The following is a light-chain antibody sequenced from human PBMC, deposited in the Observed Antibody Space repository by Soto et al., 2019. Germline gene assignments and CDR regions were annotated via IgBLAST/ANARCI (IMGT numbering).Light chain of an antibody. V-gene: IGLV2-8*01. CDR3: SSYAGRSTSV. Sequence: QSALTQPPSASGSPGQSVTFSCTGTSSDVGTYDYVSWYQQYPGKAPKLLIYGVTRRPSGVPDRFSGSKSGNTAALTVSGLQAEDEAYYYCSSYAGRSTSVFGTGTKATVL. CDR2: GVT. CDR1: SSDVGTYDY. J-gene: IGLJ1*01.